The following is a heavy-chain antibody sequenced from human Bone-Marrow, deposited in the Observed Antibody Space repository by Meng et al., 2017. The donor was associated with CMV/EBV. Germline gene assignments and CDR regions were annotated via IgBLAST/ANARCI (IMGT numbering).Heavy chain of an antibody. Sequence: EGLLAESRGGLVQPGVTLRLSCAASGFTFSDYWMHWVRQAPGKGLVWVSGIKNDGRIVSHADSVKGRFTISRDNTNNMLYLQMSSLRAEDTAIYYCASAVPTNRPWGQGILVTVSS. CDR3: ASAVPTNRP. D-gene: IGHD4-17*01. V-gene: IGHV3-74*01. CDR2: IKNDGRIV. J-gene: IGHJ5*02. CDR1: GFTFSDYW.